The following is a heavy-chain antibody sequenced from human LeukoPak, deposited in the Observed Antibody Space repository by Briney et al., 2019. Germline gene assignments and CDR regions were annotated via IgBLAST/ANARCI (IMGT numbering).Heavy chain of an antibody. J-gene: IGHJ3*02. CDR1: GFTFSNYD. D-gene: IGHD5-18*01. V-gene: IGHV3-30*04. CDR3: ARARSSYGYGDAFDI. Sequence: PGGSLRLLCAASGFTFSNYDLHWVREAPGKGLEWVAVISYDGSSRCYADSVKGRFTISRDNSKNTLYLQMNSLRAEDTAVYYCARARSSYGYGDAFDIWGQGAMVTVSS. CDR2: ISYDGSSR.